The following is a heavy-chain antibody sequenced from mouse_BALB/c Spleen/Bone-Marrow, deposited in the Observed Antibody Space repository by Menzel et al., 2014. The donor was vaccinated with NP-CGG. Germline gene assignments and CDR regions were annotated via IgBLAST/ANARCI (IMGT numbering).Heavy chain of an antibody. Sequence: VQLQQSGPGLVQPSQSLSITCTASGFSFTTYGVHWVRQSPGKGLEWLGVIWRGGRTDYNAAFMSRLSITKDNSKSKVYLKMNSLQADDSAIYYCARNEEGELGPYWGQGTLVTVSA. CDR3: ARNEEGELGPY. CDR2: IWRGGRT. D-gene: IGHD3-1*01. J-gene: IGHJ3*01. CDR1: GFSFTTYG. V-gene: IGHV2-5*01.